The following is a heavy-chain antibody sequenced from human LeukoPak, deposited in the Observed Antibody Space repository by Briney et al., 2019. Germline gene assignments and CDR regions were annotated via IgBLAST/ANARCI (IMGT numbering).Heavy chain of an antibody. CDR2: INPNSGDT. CDR1: GYTFTGYY. V-gene: IGHV1-2*02. J-gene: IGHJ4*02. CDR3: ARDLTGGYSYVQDY. Sequence: ASVKVSCKASGYTFTGYYMYWVRQAPGQGLECMGWINPNSGDTKSAQNFQGRVTMTRDTSISTAYMELSRLTSDDTAVYYCARDLTGGYSYVQDYWDQGTLVTVSS. D-gene: IGHD5-18*01.